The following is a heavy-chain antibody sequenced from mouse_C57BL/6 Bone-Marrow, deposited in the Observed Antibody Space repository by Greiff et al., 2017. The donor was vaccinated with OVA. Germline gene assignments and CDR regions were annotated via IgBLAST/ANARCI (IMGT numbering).Heavy chain of an antibody. J-gene: IGHJ2*01. Sequence: QVTLKESGPGILQPSQTLSLTCSFSGFSLSTFGMGVGWIRHPPGQGLEWLAHIWWDDDKYYNPALKSRLTISMDTSKSQVFLKIANVDTADTATYYCARMSNYGFPYFDYWGQGTTLTVSS. CDR3: ARMSNYGFPYFDY. CDR1: GFSLSTFGMG. CDR2: IWWDDDK. V-gene: IGHV8-8*01. D-gene: IGHD2-5*01.